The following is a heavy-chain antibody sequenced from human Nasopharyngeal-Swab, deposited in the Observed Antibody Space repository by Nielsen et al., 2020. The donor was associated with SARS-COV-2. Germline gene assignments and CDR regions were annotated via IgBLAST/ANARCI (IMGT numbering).Heavy chain of an antibody. J-gene: IGHJ6*03. V-gene: IGHV3-9*01. Sequence: SLKISCAASGFTFDDYAMHWVRQAPGKGLEWASGISWNSGSIGYADSVKGRFTISRDNAKNSLYLQMNSLRAEDTALYYCAKVGSSYYYYMDVWGKGTTVTVSS. CDR1: GFTFDDYA. CDR3: AKVGSSYYYYMDV. D-gene: IGHD6-19*01. CDR2: ISWNSGSI.